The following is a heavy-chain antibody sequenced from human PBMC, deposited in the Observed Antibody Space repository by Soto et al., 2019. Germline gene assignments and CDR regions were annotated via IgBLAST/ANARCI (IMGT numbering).Heavy chain of an antibody. J-gene: IGHJ4*02. CDR2: VNPIVSMS. V-gene: IGHV1-69*02. D-gene: IGHD3-10*01. Sequence: QVQLVQSGAEVKRPGSSVKVSCKASGDTFNFYSINWVRQAPGLGLEWMGRVNPIVSMSNYAQKFQGRVTMTADKSTSTAYMELSSLRSEDTPIYYCASSYGSGHRAFDYWGQGALVTVSS. CDR1: GDTFNFYS. CDR3: ASSYGSGHRAFDY.